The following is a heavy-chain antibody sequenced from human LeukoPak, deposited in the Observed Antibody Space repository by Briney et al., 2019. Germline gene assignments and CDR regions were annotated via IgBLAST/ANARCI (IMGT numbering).Heavy chain of an antibody. Sequence: SETLSLTCAVSGASISSYEWWSWVRQPPGKGLEWIGYIYHSGSTYYNPSLKSRVTISVDRSKNQFSLKLSSVTAADTAVYYCARSYYYDSSAHRGFDPWGQGTLVTVSS. V-gene: IGHV4-4*02. CDR1: GASISSYEW. CDR2: IYHSGST. J-gene: IGHJ5*02. CDR3: ARSYYYDSSAHRGFDP. D-gene: IGHD3-22*01.